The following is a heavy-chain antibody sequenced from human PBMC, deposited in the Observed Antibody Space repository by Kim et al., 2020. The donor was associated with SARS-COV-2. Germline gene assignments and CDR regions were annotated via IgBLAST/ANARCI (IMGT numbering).Heavy chain of an antibody. CDR3: AREWFGDYYYYYGMDV. V-gene: IGHV4-39*02. J-gene: IGHJ6*01. CDR2: IYYSGST. CDR1: GGSISSSSYY. D-gene: IGHD3-10*01. Sequence: SETLSLTCTVSGGSISSSSYYWGWIRQPPGKGLEWIGSIYYSGSTYYNPSLKSRVTISVDTSKNQFSLKLSSVTAADTAVYYCAREWFGDYYYYYGMDV.